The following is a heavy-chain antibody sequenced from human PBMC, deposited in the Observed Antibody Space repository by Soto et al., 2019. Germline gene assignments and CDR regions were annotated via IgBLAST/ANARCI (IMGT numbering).Heavy chain of an antibody. D-gene: IGHD4-4*01. J-gene: IGHJ4*02. CDR2: ISGSGGSGRG. CDR1: GFSFRKYA. V-gene: IGHV3-23*01. Sequence: PGGSLRLSCVGSGFSFRKYAMNWVRQAPGKGLEWVSGISGSGGSGRGFYADPVKGRFTISRDNSKNTLYLEMNSLRAEDTAVYYCAKDLDDYSSAIDFWGQGTLVIVSS. CDR3: AKDLDDYSSAIDF.